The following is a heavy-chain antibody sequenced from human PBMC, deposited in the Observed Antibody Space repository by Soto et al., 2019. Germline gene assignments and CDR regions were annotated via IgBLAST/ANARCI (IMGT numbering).Heavy chain of an antibody. CDR3: ARVVRYGDYGFWVGWYFDL. Sequence: EVQLVESGGGLVQPGGSLRLSCAASGFTFSSYDMHWVRQATGKGLEWVSAIGTAGDTYYPGSVKGRFTISRENAKNSLYLQMNSLRAGDTAVYYCARVVRYGDYGFWVGWYFDLWGRGTLVTVSS. D-gene: IGHD4-17*01. V-gene: IGHV3-13*01. J-gene: IGHJ2*01. CDR2: IGTAGDT. CDR1: GFTFSSYD.